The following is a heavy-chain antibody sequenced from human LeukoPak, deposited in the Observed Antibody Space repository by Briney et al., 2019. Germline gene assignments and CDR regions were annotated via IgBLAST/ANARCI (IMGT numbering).Heavy chain of an antibody. CDR3: ARQKYDFWSGYYRYYMDV. D-gene: IGHD3-3*01. CDR2: IYHSGST. V-gene: IGHV4-38-2*01. J-gene: IGHJ6*03. CDR1: GYSISSGYY. Sequence: PSETLSLTCAVSGYSISSGYYWGWIRQPPGKGLEWIGSIYHSGSTYYNPSLKSRGTISVDTSKNQFSLKLSSVTAADTAVYYCARQKYDFWSGYYRYYMDVWGKGTTVTVSS.